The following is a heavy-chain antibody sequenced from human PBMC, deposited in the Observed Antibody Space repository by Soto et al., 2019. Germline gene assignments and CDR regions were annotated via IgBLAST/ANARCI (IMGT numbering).Heavy chain of an antibody. CDR1: GFTFSSYA. J-gene: IGHJ6*02. Sequence: VGSLRLSCAASGFTFSSYAMSWVRQAPGKGLEWVSAISGSGGSTYYADSVKGRFTISRDNSKNTLYLQMNSLGAEDTAVYYCAKDSAPFTMVPLNGMDVWGQGTTVTVSS. CDR2: ISGSGGST. CDR3: AKDSAPFTMVPLNGMDV. V-gene: IGHV3-23*01. D-gene: IGHD3-10*01.